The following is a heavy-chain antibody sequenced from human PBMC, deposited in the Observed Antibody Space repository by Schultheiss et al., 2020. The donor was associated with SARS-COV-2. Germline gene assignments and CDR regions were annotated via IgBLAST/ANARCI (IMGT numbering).Heavy chain of an antibody. CDR1: GFTFSSYW. V-gene: IGHV3-30*03. Sequence: GESLKISCAASGFTFSSYWMSWVRQAPGKGLEWVAVISYDGTNKYYADSVKGRFTISRDNSKNTLCLQMNSLRAEDTAVYYCARDADHYYGSGSYYTTPNLDYWGQGTLVTVSS. CDR3: ARDADHYYGSGSYYTTPNLDY. D-gene: IGHD3-10*01. J-gene: IGHJ4*02. CDR2: ISYDGTNK.